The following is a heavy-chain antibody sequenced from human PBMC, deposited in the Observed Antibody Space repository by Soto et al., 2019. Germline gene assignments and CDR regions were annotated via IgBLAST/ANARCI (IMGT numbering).Heavy chain of an antibody. V-gene: IGHV4-61*01. J-gene: IGHJ5*02. Sequence: QVKLQESGPGLVKPSETLSLTCTVSGGSVSSGPYYWSWIRQPPGEGLEWIGYLYYSGSTNYNPSLKSRVTISVNTSKSQVSLKLKSVTSADTDVYYCARGVYKWWLDLWGQGTLVTVSS. CDR1: GGSVSSGPYY. CDR3: ARGVYKWWLDL. D-gene: IGHD1-20*01. CDR2: LYYSGST.